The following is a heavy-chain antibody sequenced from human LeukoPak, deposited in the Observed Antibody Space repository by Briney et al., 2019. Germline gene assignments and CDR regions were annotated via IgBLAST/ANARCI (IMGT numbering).Heavy chain of an antibody. D-gene: IGHD3-22*01. CDR1: GDSISGYH. Sequence: PSETLSLPCSVSGDSISGYHWNWLRLPPGKGRVGLGYFYYTGSTKYNPPLQSRVTISGDTSKKQFSLKLTSLTAADTAVYYCARGSYSFDSSSSPLGPLFDSWGQGTLVTVSS. CDR2: FYYTGST. V-gene: IGHV4-59*01. CDR3: ARGSYSFDSSSSPLGPLFDS. J-gene: IGHJ4*02.